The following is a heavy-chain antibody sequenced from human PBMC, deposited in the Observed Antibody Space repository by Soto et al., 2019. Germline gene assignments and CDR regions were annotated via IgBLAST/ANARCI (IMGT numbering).Heavy chain of an antibody. D-gene: IGHD2-15*01. CDR1: GGSITTGGYY. Sequence: PSETLSLTCTVSGGSITTGGYYWSWIRQLPGKGLEWIGHRYYGESTYYNPSLKSRVSISLDTSKNQFSLKLSFVTAADTAMYYCARTKCSGGSCYSWSLDYWGQGTLVTVSS. CDR2: RYYGEST. CDR3: ARTKCSGGSCYSWSLDY. V-gene: IGHV4-31*03. J-gene: IGHJ4*02.